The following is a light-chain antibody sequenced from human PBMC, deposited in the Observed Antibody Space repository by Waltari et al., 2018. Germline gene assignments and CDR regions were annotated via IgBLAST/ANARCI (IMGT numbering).Light chain of an antibody. Sequence: SSELTQDPAVSVALGQTVRITCQGDSLRSYYASWYQQKPGQAPVLVISGKNNRPSGIPDRFSGASSGNPASLTITGAQAEDEADYYCNSRDSSGNHLVFGGGTKLTVL. CDR3: NSRDSSGNHLV. CDR2: GKN. J-gene: IGLJ2*01. V-gene: IGLV3-19*01. CDR1: SLRSYY.